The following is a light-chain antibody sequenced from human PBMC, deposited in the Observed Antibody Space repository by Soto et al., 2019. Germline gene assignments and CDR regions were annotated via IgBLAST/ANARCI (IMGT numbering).Light chain of an antibody. CDR1: QSVSIK. J-gene: IGKJ5*01. Sequence: EILFTQSPGTLSLSPGERGTLYCRASQSVSIKLAWYQQKPGQATRLIIYDTSTRANGIPARFSGSGSGTEFTLTISSLQSEDFAFYYCQQYNNWPPITFGQGTRLEIK. CDR3: QQYNNWPPIT. CDR2: DTS. V-gene: IGKV3-15*01.